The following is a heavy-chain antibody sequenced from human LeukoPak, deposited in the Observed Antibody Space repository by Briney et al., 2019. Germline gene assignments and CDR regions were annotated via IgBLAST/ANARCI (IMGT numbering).Heavy chain of an antibody. CDR2: FDPEDGET. D-gene: IGHD1-26*01. Sequence: ASVKVSCKVSGYTLTELSMHWVRQAPGKGLEWMGGFDPEDGETIYAQKFQGRVTMTEDTSTDTAYMELSSLRSEDTAVYYCTTSGWELLRLYYFDYLGQGTLVTVSS. CDR1: GYTLTELS. CDR3: TTSGWELLRLYYFDY. J-gene: IGHJ4*02. V-gene: IGHV1-24*01.